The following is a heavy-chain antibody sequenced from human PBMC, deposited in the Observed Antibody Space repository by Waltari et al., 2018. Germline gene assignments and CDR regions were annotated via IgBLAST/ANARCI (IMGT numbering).Heavy chain of an antibody. Sequence: EVQLVESGGGLVQPGGSLRLSCAASGFTFSSYWMSWVRQAPGKGLSWGPNRKQTGHRTYCVDSVKGRFPISRDAAQPYLYLQMTRLRAAATAVYYCARAGAYRGPFDYWGQGTLVTVSS. CDR3: ARAGAYRGPFDY. V-gene: IGHV3-7*03. D-gene: IGHD1-26*01. J-gene: IGHJ4*02. CDR2: RKQTGHRT. CDR1: GFTFSSYW.